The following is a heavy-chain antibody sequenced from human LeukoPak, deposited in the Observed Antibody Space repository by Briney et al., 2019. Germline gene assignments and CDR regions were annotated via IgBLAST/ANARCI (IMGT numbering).Heavy chain of an antibody. Sequence: GASVKVSCKASGYTFTDYTMHWLRQAPGQRLDWMGWINGGSGNTKYSPEFQGRVTITRDTSASTAYMELSSLRSDDTAVYYCTRESGSYHGNDYWGQGTLVTVSS. CDR2: INGGSGNT. J-gene: IGHJ4*02. CDR1: GYTFTDYT. V-gene: IGHV1-3*01. D-gene: IGHD1-26*01. CDR3: TRESGSYHGNDY.